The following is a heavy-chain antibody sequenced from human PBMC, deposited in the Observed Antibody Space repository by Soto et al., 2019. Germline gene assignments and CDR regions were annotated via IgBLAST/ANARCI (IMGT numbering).Heavy chain of an antibody. CDR2: IIPILGIA. D-gene: IGHD6-13*01. Sequence: GASVKVSCTASGGTFSSYTISWVRQAPGQGLEWMGRIIPILGIANYAQKFQGRVTITADKSTSTAYMELSSLRSEDTAVYYCAAEGAAAGNDAFDIWGQGTMVTVS. J-gene: IGHJ3*02. V-gene: IGHV1-69*02. CDR3: AAEGAAAGNDAFDI. CDR1: GGTFSSYT.